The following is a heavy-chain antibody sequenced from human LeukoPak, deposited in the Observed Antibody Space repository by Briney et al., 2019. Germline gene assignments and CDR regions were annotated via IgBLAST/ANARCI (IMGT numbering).Heavy chain of an antibody. Sequence: PSETLSLTCTVSGGSISNYYWSWIRQPPGKGLEWIGYIYYSRSTNYNPSLKSRVTISEDTSKNQFSLKLNSVTAADTAVYYCGRLGSVAGHNWFDPWGQGTLVAVSS. J-gene: IGHJ5*02. CDR3: GRLGSVAGHNWFDP. V-gene: IGHV4-59*08. D-gene: IGHD6-19*01. CDR2: IYYSRST. CDR1: GGSISNYY.